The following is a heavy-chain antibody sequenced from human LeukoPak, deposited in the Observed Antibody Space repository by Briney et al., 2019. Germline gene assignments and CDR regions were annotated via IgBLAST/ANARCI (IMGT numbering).Heavy chain of an antibody. CDR2: IYHSGST. CDR3: ARGTPLAVVVPPYWFDP. Sequence: SETLSLTCTVSGYSISSGYYWGWIRQPPGKGLEWIGSIYHSGSTYYNPSLKSRVTISVDTSKNQFYLKLSSVTAADTAVYYCARGTPLAVVVPPYWFDPWGQGTLVTVSS. D-gene: IGHD2-2*01. CDR1: GYSISSGYY. V-gene: IGHV4-38-2*02. J-gene: IGHJ5*02.